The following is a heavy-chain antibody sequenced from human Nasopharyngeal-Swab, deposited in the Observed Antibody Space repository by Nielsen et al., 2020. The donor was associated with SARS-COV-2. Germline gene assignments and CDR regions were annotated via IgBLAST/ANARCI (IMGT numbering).Heavy chain of an antibody. CDR3: ARDRGGVYYYYGMDV. CDR2: IYSGGST. J-gene: IGHJ6*02. Sequence: GGSLRLSCAASAFTVSSNYMSWVRQAPGKGLEWVSVIYSGGSTYYADSVKGRFTISRDNSKNTLYLQMNSLRAEDTAVYYCARDRGGVYYYYGMDVWGQGTTVTVSS. V-gene: IGHV3-53*01. D-gene: IGHD3-10*01. CDR1: AFTVSSNY.